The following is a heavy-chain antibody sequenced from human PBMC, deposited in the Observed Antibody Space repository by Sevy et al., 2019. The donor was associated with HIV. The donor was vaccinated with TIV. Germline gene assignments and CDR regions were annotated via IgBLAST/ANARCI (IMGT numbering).Heavy chain of an antibody. CDR1: GFTFSSYS. D-gene: IGHD2-2*01. CDR3: ARDGECSSTSCYLFSAGMDV. J-gene: IGHJ6*02. Sequence: GGSLRLSCAASGFTFSSYSMNWVRQAPGKGLEWVSSSSSSSSYIYYADSVKGRFTISRDNAKNSLYLQMNSLRAEDTAVYYCARDGECSSTSCYLFSAGMDVWGQGTTVTVSS. CDR2: SSSSSSYI. V-gene: IGHV3-21*01.